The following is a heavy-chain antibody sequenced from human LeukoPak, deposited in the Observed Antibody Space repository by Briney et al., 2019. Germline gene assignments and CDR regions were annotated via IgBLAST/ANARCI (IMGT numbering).Heavy chain of an antibody. J-gene: IGHJ3*02. Sequence: GGPLSLSCGACGVTLSIYVMSWVRQAPGKALEGVAAISGRGGSTYYVDSVKSRFTIPRDNSKNTLYLQMNSLRASDTAVYHRAKVRGAGLDAFDIWGQGTMVTVSS. V-gene: IGHV3-23*02. D-gene: IGHD6-19*01. CDR2: ISGRGGST. CDR1: GVTLSIYV. CDR3: AKVRGAGLDAFDI.